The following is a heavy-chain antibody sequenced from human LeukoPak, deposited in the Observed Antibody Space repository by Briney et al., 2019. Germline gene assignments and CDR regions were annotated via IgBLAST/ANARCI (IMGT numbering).Heavy chain of an antibody. CDR3: AKGDFDFWTGYPDYYYNGLNV. J-gene: IGHJ6*02. V-gene: IGHV3-23*01. CDR1: GFTFTIYA. D-gene: IGHD3/OR15-3a*01. Sequence: GTSLRLSCAASGFTFTIYAIHWVRRAPGKGLEWVSGISRTGTDTYYGDSVKGRFTISRDNSKNTLYLQMTSLRAEDTAVYYCAKGDFDFWTGYPDYYYNGLNVWGQGTTVTVSS. CDR2: ISRTGTDT.